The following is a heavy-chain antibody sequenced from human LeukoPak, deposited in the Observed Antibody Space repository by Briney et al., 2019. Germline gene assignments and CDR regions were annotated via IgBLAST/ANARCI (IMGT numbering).Heavy chain of an antibody. CDR3: ARRPPPPYCSGGSCYSVGAFDI. Sequence: ASVKVSCKASGYTFTGYYMHWVRQAPGQGLEWMGRINPNSGGTNYAQKFQGRVTVTRDTSISTAYMELSRLRSDDTAVYYCARRPPPPYCSGGSCYSVGAFDIWGQGTMVTVSS. V-gene: IGHV1-2*06. CDR1: GYTFTGYY. D-gene: IGHD2-15*01. CDR2: INPNSGGT. J-gene: IGHJ3*02.